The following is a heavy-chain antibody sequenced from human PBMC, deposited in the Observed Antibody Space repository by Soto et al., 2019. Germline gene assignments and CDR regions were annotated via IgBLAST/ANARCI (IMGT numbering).Heavy chain of an antibody. CDR2: IGTAGDT. J-gene: IGHJ6*02. D-gene: IGHD6-13*01. V-gene: IGHV3-13*01. Sequence: GGSLRLSCAASGFTFSSYDMHWVRQATGKGLEWVSAIGTAGDTYYPGSVKGRFTTSRENAKNSLYLQMNSLRAGDTAVYYCARRYSSQYGMDVWGQGTTVTVSS. CDR3: ARRYSSQYGMDV. CDR1: GFTFSSYD.